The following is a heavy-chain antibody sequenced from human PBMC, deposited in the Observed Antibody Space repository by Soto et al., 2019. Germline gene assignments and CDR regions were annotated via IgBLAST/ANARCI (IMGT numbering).Heavy chain of an antibody. Sequence: GGSLRLSCAASGFTFSSYAMSWVRQAPGKGLEWVSAISGSGGSTYYADSVKGRFTISRDNSKNTLYLQMNSLRAEDTAVYYCAKVGGYCSSTSCLKGYFDYWGQGTLVTVSS. D-gene: IGHD2-2*01. J-gene: IGHJ4*02. CDR2: ISGSGGST. CDR3: AKVGGYCSSTSCLKGYFDY. CDR1: GFTFSSYA. V-gene: IGHV3-23*01.